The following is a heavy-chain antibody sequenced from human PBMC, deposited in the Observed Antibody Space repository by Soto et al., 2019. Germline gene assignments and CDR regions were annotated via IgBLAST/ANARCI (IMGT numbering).Heavy chain of an antibody. J-gene: IGHJ4*02. V-gene: IGHV1-69*01. CDR1: GGTFSSYS. CDR3: ARDGGRHSGGIDY. Sequence: QVQLVQSGAEVKKPGSSVKVSCKASGGTFSSYSINWVRQAPGQGLEWMGEIIPIFGTANYAQKFQGRVTITADESTSTAYMELSSLRAENTAVYYCARDGGRHSGGIDYWGQGTLVTVSS. CDR2: IIPIFGTA. D-gene: IGHD1-26*01.